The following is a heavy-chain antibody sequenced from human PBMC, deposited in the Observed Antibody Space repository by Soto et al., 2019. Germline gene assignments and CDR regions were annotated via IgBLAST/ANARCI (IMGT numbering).Heavy chain of an antibody. CDR3: AKDQGSSWYEIDY. J-gene: IGHJ4*02. Sequence: EVQLLESGGGLVQPGGSLRLSCAASGFTFSNYAVTWVRQAPGKGLAWVSTISGGGGGTYYADSVKGRFTISRDNPKNTLYLQVNSLRAEDTAVYYCAKDQGSSWYEIDYWGQGTLVTVSS. D-gene: IGHD6-13*01. V-gene: IGHV3-23*01. CDR1: GFTFSNYA. CDR2: ISGGGGGT.